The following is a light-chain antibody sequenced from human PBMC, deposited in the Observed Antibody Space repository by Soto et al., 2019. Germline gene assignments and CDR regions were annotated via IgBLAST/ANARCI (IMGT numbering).Light chain of an antibody. CDR1: SSDVGGYNY. V-gene: IGLV2-14*01. Sequence: QSALTQPASVSGSPGQSITISCTGTSSDVGGYNYVSWYQQHPGKAPKLMIYDVSNRPSGVSNRFSGSKSGNTASLPISGRQAEDEADYYCSSYTSSSTLYVFGTGTKVTVL. CDR3: SSYTSSSTLYV. CDR2: DVS. J-gene: IGLJ1*01.